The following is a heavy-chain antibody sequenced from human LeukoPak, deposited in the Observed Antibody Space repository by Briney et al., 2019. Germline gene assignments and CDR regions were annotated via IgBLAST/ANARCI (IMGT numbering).Heavy chain of an antibody. Sequence: GGSLRLSCAASGFTFSSYAMSWVRQAPGKGLEWVSAISGSGGSTYYADSVKGRFTISRDNSKNTLYLQMNSLRAEDTAVYYCAKSSGSAYCSSTSCYLVDPWGQGTLVTVSS. CDR1: GFTFSSYA. V-gene: IGHV3-23*01. J-gene: IGHJ5*02. CDR2: ISGSGGST. D-gene: IGHD2-2*01. CDR3: AKSSGSAYCSSTSCYLVDP.